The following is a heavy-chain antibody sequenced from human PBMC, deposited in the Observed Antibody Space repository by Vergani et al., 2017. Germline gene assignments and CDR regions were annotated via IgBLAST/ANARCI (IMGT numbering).Heavy chain of an antibody. CDR1: GGSISSGSYY. D-gene: IGHD4-17*01. CDR3: SRVTTVTNYLDY. J-gene: IGHJ4*02. V-gene: IGHV4-61*02. Sequence: QVQLQESGPGLVKPSQTLSLTCTVSGGSISSGSYYWSWVRQPAGKGLELIGRIYTSGSTNYNPSLKSRVTMSGDTSKNQFALKLSSVTAADTAVYYCSRVTTVTNYLDYWGQGTLVTVSS. CDR2: IYTSGST.